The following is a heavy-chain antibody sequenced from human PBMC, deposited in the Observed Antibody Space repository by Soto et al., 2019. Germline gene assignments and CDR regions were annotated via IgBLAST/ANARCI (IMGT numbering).Heavy chain of an antibody. Sequence: QVQLVQSGAEVKKPGSSVKVSCKASGGTFSSYTISWVRQAPGQGLEWMGRIIPILGIANYAQKFQGRVTITADKSTSTAYMELSSLRSEDTAVYYCAGAGGRFGELFKGESSPPYYYYGMDVWGQGTTVTVSS. CDR3: AGAGGRFGELFKGESSPPYYYYGMDV. V-gene: IGHV1-69*02. CDR2: IIPILGIA. J-gene: IGHJ6*02. CDR1: GGTFSSYT. D-gene: IGHD3-10*01.